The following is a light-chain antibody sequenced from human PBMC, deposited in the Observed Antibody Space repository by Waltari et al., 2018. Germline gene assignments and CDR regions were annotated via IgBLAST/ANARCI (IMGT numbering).Light chain of an antibody. J-gene: IGKJ1*01. CDR2: KIS. CDR1: QSLVYSDGNIY. CDR3: MQGINVPRT. V-gene: IGKV2-30*01. Sequence: VVLTQSPLSLPVTLGQPASISCSSSQSLVYSDGNIYLNWFHQRPGQSPRRLIYKISNRDSGVPDRFSGSGSGTDFTLKISRVEAEDAGVYYCMQGINVPRTFGQGTKVEI.